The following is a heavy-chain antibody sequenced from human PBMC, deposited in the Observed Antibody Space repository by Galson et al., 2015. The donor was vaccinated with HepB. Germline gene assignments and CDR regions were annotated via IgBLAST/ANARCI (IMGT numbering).Heavy chain of an antibody. CDR3: VKPHGSGWYTPSYYFDY. J-gene: IGHJ4*02. CDR1: GFSFSSYA. D-gene: IGHD6-19*01. V-gene: IGHV3-64D*06. CDR2: ISDNGGST. Sequence: SLRLSCAASGFSFSSYAMHWIRQAPGKGLELVSSISDNGGSTYYADSVKGRFTVSRDNSKDTLYLQMSSLRAEDTAVYYCVKPHGSGWYTPSYYFDYWGQGTLVTVSS.